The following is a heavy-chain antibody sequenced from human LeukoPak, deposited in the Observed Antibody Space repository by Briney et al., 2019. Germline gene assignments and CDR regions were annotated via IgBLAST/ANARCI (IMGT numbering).Heavy chain of an antibody. J-gene: IGHJ4*02. V-gene: IGHV4-39*07. CDR2: IFYSGST. Sequence: SETLSLTCTVSGGSISTSNYYWGWIRQPPGKGLEWIGNIFYSGSTYYSPSLKRRVTISLDTSRNQFSLKLNSVTAADTAVYYCARGGVLKSVDYWGQGTLVAVSS. D-gene: IGHD3-16*01. CDR3: ARGGVLKSVDY. CDR1: GGSISTSNYY.